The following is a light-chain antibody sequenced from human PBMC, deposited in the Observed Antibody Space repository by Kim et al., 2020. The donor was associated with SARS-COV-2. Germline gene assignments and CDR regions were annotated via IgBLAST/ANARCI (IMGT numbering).Light chain of an antibody. V-gene: IGKV1-27*01. CDR3: KRTYNALPT. CDR2: SAS. Sequence: DIQLTQSPSSLSASVGDRVTITCRVSQGITNYFNSHRQKPGKDPKFLMCSASNLQSGVPSRSSDSGSGTDFSLTLSSLQPEDVATYYDKRTYNALPTFDGGTKVDIK. J-gene: IGKJ4*01. CDR1: QGITNY.